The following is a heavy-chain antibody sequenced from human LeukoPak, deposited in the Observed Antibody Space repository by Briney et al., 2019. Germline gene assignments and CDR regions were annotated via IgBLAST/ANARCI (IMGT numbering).Heavy chain of an antibody. CDR3: ARDGGYSSGSSDY. J-gene: IGHJ4*02. V-gene: IGHV1-18*04. CDR2: ISAYNGNT. CDR1: GYTFTGYY. Sequence: ASVTVSCKASGYTFTGYYMHWVRQAPGQGLEWMGWISAYNGNTNYAQKFQGRVTMTTDTSTTTAYMELRSLRSDDTAVYYCARDGGYSSGSSDYWGQGTLVTVSS. D-gene: IGHD6-19*01.